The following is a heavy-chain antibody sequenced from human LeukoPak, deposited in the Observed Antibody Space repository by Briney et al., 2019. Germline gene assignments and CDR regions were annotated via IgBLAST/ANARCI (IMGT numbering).Heavy chain of an antibody. Sequence: KRGESLKISCKASGYSIITYWIGWVHQLPGKGLEWMGIFYPGDSDTRYSPSFQGQVTISADKSISTAYLQWSSLKASDTAMYYCARRGYSYGLNVGYYYGMDVWGQGTTVTVSS. V-gene: IGHV5-51*07. CDR2: FYPGDSDT. J-gene: IGHJ6*02. CDR1: GYSIITYW. CDR3: ARRGYSYGLNVGYYYGMDV. D-gene: IGHD5-18*01.